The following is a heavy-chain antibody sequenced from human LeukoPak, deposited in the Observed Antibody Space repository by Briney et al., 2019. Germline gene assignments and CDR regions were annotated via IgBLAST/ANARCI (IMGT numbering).Heavy chain of an antibody. CDR3: VRTPNSAGFPNWFDP. J-gene: IGHJ5*02. CDR1: GFTFSTST. CDR2: ISSSNDYI. V-gene: IGHV3-21*01. Sequence: GGSMRLSCAASGFTFSTSTMNWVRQAPGKGLERVSSISSSNDYIYYADSVKGRFTISRDNAKNSLYLQMNSLRAEDTAMYYCVRTPNSAGFPNWFDPWGQGTLVTVSS. D-gene: IGHD6-19*01.